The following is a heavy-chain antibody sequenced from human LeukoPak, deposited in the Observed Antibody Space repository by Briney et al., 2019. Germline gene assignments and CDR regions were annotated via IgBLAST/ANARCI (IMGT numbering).Heavy chain of an antibody. D-gene: IGHD3-22*01. V-gene: IGHV3-23*01. Sequence: GGSLRLSCAASGFTFSSYAMSWVRQAPGKGLEWVSAISGSGGSTYYADSVKGRFTISRDNSKNTLYLQMNSLRAEDTAVYYCAKASSGYYYGGDYFDYWGQGTLVTVSS. CDR3: AKASSGYYYGGDYFDY. CDR2: ISGSGGST. CDR1: GFTFSSYA. J-gene: IGHJ4*02.